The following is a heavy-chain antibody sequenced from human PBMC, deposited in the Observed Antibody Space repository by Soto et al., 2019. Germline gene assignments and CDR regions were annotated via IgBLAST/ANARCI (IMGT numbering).Heavy chain of an antibody. V-gene: IGHV3-30-3*01. J-gene: IGHJ6*02. CDR2: ISYDGSNK. CDR1: GFTFSSYA. CDR3: ARDRLRYNWNDFPYYYYGMDV. Sequence: QVQLVESGGGVVQPGRSLRPSCPASGFTFSSYAMPWVRQAPGRGLGWVAVISYDGSNKYYADSVKGRFTISRDNSKNTLYLQMNSLRAEDTAVYYCARDRLRYNWNDFPYYYYGMDVWGQGTTVTVSS. D-gene: IGHD1-1*01.